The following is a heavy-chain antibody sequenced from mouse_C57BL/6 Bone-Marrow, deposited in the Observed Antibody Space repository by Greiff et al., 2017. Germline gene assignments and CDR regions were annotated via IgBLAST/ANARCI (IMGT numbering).Heavy chain of an antibody. D-gene: IGHD1-1*01. CDR1: GYTFTSYW. Sequence: VQLQQPGAELVKPGASVTVSCKASGYTFTSYWMHWVKQRPGQGLEWIGRIHPSAGDTNYNQKFKGKATLTVDKSSSTAYMQLSSLTSEDSAVFYCAIGYDGSSYDYYAMDYWGQGTSVTVSS. J-gene: IGHJ4*01. CDR2: IHPSAGDT. V-gene: IGHV1-74*01. CDR3: AIGYDGSSYDYYAMDY.